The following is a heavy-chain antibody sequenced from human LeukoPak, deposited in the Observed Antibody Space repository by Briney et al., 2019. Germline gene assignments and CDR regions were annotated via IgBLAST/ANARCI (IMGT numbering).Heavy chain of an antibody. CDR2: INHSGST. D-gene: IGHD4-4*01. V-gene: IGHV4-34*01. J-gene: IGHJ4*02. CDR1: GGSFSGYY. Sequence: PSETLSLTCAVYGGSFSGYYWSWIRQPPGKGLEWIGEINHSGSTNYNPSLKSRVTISVGTSKNQFSLKLSSVTAADTAVYYCARDMTTVTTGTSFDYWGQGTLVTLSS. CDR3: ARDMTTVTTGTSFDY.